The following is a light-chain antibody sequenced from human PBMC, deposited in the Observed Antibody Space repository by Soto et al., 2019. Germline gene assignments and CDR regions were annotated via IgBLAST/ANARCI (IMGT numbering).Light chain of an antibody. CDR2: ENN. V-gene: IGLV1-51*02. CDR1: SSDIGRNY. J-gene: IGLJ1*01. CDR3: GTWDSSLTTYV. Sequence: QSVLTQPPSVSAAPGQKVTISCSGRSSDIGRNYVSWYQHLPGTAPKLLIYENNKRPSGIPGRLSGSKSGSSATLGITGLQTGDEADYYCGTWDSSLTTYVFGPGTKVTVL.